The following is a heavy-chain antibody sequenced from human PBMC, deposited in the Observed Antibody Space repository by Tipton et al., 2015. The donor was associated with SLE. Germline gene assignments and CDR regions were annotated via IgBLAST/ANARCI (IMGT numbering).Heavy chain of an antibody. V-gene: IGHV4-31*03. CDR3: ATSRPWGVITQYFHH. CDR2: ITYSGHT. D-gene: IGHD3-10*01. J-gene: IGHJ1*01. Sequence: TLSLTCTVSGGPLNHGGYYWNYIRQHPGEGLEWIGHITYSGHTLYNPSLQSRVTISVDTSKNQFSLKLTSVTAADTAVYFCATSRPWGVITQYFHHWGQGTVV. CDR1: GGPLNHGGYY.